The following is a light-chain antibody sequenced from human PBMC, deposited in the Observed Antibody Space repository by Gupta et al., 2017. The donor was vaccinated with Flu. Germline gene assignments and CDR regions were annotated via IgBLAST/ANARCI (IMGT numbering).Light chain of an antibody. CDR2: GAS. J-gene: IGKJ2*01. CDR1: QSLSSN. Sequence: EIVMTQSPATLSVSPGERATLSCRASQSLSSNLAWYQQKPGQAPRLLIYGASTRATGIPARFSGSGSGTEFTLTISSLQSEDFAVYYRQQYNNWPYTFGQGTKLEIK. V-gene: IGKV3-15*01. CDR3: QQYNNWPYT.